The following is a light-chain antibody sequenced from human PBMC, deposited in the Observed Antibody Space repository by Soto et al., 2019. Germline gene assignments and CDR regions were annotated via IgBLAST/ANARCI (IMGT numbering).Light chain of an antibody. J-gene: IGKJ4*01. CDR2: AAS. CDR1: QGISNS. Sequence: DIQMTQSPSSLSASVGDRVTITCRASQGISNSLAWYQQNAGKSPKLLIYAASNLQSWVPSRFSVSGSGTEFSITISSRQPEDVETYYCQTYNSARVTFGGGTKVEIK. V-gene: IGKV1-27*01. CDR3: QTYNSARVT.